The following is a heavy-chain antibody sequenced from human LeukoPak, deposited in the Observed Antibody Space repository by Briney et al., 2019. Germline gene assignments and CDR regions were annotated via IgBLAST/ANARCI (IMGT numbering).Heavy chain of an antibody. CDR3: ARSPDHDILTGYYSNYFDS. J-gene: IGHJ5*01. Sequence: GESLKISCKGSGYRFTNHWIGWVRQMPGKGLEWMGVIYPGDSDIRYSPSFKGQVTISADKSISTAYLQWSSLKASDTAMYYCARSPDHDILTGYYSNYFDSWGQGTLVTVSS. D-gene: IGHD3-9*01. V-gene: IGHV5-51*01. CDR2: IYPGDSDI. CDR1: GYRFTNHW.